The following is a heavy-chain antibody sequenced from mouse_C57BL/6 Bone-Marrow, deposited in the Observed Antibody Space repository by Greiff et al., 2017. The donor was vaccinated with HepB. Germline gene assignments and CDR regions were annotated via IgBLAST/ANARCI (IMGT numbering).Heavy chain of an antibody. CDR2: ISNGGGST. J-gene: IGHJ4*01. Sequence: EVMLVESGGGLVQPGGSLKLSCAASGFTFSDYYMYWVRQTPEKRLEWVAYISNGGGSTYYPDTVKGRFTISRDNAKNTLYLQMSRLKSEDTAMYYCARQMNYSKDYAMDYWGQGTSVTVSS. V-gene: IGHV5-12*01. CDR1: GFTFSDYY. D-gene: IGHD2-5*01. CDR3: ARQMNYSKDYAMDY.